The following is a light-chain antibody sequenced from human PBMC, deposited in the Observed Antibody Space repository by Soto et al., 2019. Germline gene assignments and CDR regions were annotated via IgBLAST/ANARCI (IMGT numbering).Light chain of an antibody. CDR3: SSYTSSSTRV. CDR1: SSDVGGYNY. Sequence: QSALTQPASVSGSPGQSITISCTGTSSDVGGYNYVSWYQQHPGKAPKLMIYEVSNRPSGVSNRFSGSKSGNKASLSISGLQGEDEADDYCSSYTSSSTRVFGGGTKLTVL. V-gene: IGLV2-14*01. J-gene: IGLJ3*02. CDR2: EVS.